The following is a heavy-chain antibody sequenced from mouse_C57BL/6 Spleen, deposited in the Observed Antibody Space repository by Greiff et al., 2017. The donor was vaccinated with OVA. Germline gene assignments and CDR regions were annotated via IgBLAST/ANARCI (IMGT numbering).Heavy chain of an antibody. J-gene: IGHJ3*01. CDR1: GYTFTDYY. CDR3: ARGEAAQATWFAY. CDR2: INPNNGGT. Sequence: VQLQQSGPELVKPGASVKISCKASGYTFTDYYMNWVKQSHGKSLEWIGDINPNNGGTSYNQKFKGKATLTVDKSSSTAYMELRSLTSEDSAVYYCARGEAAQATWFAYWGQGTLVTVSA. V-gene: IGHV1-26*01. D-gene: IGHD3-2*02.